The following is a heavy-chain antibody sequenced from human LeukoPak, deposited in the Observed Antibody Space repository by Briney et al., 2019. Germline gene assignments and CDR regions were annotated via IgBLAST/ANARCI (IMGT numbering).Heavy chain of an antibody. D-gene: IGHD3-22*01. CDR3: ARSPYYYDRSGRNWYFDL. Sequence: GGSLRLSCAASGFTFSSYWMNWVCQAPGKGLEWVANIKQDGSEKYYVDSVKGRFTISRDNAKNLLYLQMNSLRAEDTAVYYCARSPYYYDRSGRNWYFDLWGRGTLVTVSS. CDR2: IKQDGSEK. J-gene: IGHJ2*01. V-gene: IGHV3-7*01. CDR1: GFTFSSYW.